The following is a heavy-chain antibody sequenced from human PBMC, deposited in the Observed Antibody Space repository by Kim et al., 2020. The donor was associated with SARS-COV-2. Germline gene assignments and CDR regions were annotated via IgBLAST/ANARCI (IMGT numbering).Heavy chain of an antibody. D-gene: IGHD3-3*01. CDR1: GFTFSKYA. J-gene: IGHJ4*02. CDR2: ITASSDNT. V-gene: IGHV3-23*01. Sequence: GGSLRLSCAASGFTFSKYAMSWVRQAPGKGLEWVSVITASSDNTYYADSVKGRFTISRDNPKNTLYLQMNSLRVEDTAVYFCAKDDCWTGTDDWGQGTLVTVSS. CDR3: AKDDCWTGTDD.